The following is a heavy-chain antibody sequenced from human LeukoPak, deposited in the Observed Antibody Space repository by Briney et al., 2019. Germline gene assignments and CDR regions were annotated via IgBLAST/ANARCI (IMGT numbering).Heavy chain of an antibody. D-gene: IGHD1-14*01. CDR2: IYSGGST. V-gene: IGHV3-66*01. J-gene: IGHJ4*02. CDR1: GFTVSSNY. Sequence: GGSLRLSCAASGFTVSSNYMSWVRQAPGKGLEWVSVIYSGGSTYYADSVKGRFTISRDNSKNTLYLQMNSLRAEDTAVYYCARDSYNADYFDYWGQGTLVTVSS. CDR3: ARDSYNADYFDY.